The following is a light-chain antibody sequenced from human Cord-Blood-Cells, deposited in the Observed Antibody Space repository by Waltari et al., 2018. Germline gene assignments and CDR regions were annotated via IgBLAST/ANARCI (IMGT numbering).Light chain of an antibody. J-gene: IGLJ2*01. CDR1: SSDVGSYKL. CDR2: EGS. Sequence: QSALTQPASVSGSPGQSITISCTGTSSDVGSYKLVSWYQQHPGKDPKLMIYEGSKRPSGVSNRFSGSKSGNTASLTISGLQAEDEADYYCCSYAGSSTFVVFGGGTKLTVL. V-gene: IGLV2-23*03. CDR3: CSYAGSSTFVV.